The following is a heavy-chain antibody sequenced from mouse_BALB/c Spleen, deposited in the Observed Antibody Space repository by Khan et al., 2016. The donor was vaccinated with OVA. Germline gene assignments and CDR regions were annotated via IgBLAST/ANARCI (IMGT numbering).Heavy chain of an antibody. V-gene: IGHV1-31*01. CDR2: IDPFSGDT. CDR3: TRHGYVAWFNY. CDR1: GYSFTSYY. J-gene: IGHJ3*01. D-gene: IGHD2-2*01. Sequence: VQLQQSGPELMKPGASVKISCKASGYSFTSYYIHWVMESHGKSLEWIGYIDPFSGDTTYNQKFKGKATLTVDKSSSTAYILLSNLTSEDSAVYYCTRHGYVAWFNYWGQGTLVTVSA.